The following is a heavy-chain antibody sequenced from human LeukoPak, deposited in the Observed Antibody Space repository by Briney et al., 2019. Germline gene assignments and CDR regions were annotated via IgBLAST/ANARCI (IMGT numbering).Heavy chain of an antibody. V-gene: IGHV3-23*01. CDR2: ITAGGSHT. CDR1: GFTFDDYA. CDR3: ANLNVP. D-gene: IGHD1-1*01. J-gene: IGHJ5*02. Sequence: GGSLRLSCAASGFTFDDYAMHWVRQAPGKGLEWVSTITAGGSHTYYPDSVKGRFTISRDNSKNTLYLQMNSLRVEDTAVYYCANLNVPWGQGTLVTVSS.